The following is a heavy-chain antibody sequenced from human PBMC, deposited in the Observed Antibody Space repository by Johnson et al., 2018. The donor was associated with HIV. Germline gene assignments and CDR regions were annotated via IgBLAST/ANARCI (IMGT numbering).Heavy chain of an antibody. J-gene: IGHJ3*02. Sequence: EVQLVESGGGLVQPGRSLRLSCAASGFTFDDYAMHWVRQAPGTGLEWVSGISWNSGSIGYADSVKGRFTISRDNAKNSLYLQMNSLRAEDTALYYCAKVGGYSGYGHLEAFDIWGQGTMVTVSS. CDR3: AKVGGYSGYGHLEAFDI. CDR2: ISWNSGSI. CDR1: GFTFDDYA. V-gene: IGHV3-9*01. D-gene: IGHD5-12*01.